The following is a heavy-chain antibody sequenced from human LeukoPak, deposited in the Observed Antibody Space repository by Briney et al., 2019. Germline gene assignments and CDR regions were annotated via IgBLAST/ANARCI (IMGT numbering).Heavy chain of an antibody. Sequence: GGSLRLSCAASGFTFSSYEMNWVRQAPGKGLEWVSYISSSGSTIYYADSVKGRFTISRDNAKNSLYLQMNSLRAEDTAVYYCARDGGGYDFWSGCYTDYYYGMDVWGQGTTVTVSS. V-gene: IGHV3-48*03. D-gene: IGHD3-3*01. CDR3: ARDGGGYDFWSGCYTDYYYGMDV. CDR2: ISSSGSTI. CDR1: GFTFSSYE. J-gene: IGHJ6*02.